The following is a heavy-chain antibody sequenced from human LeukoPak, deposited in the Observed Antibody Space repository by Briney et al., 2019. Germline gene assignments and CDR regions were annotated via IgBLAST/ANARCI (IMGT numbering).Heavy chain of an antibody. V-gene: IGHV3-23*01. CDR1: GFTFSSYW. D-gene: IGHD6-13*01. Sequence: PGGSLRLSCAASGFTFSSYWMSWVRQAPGKGLEWVPAISGSGGSTYYADSVKGRFTISRDNSKNTLYLQMNSLRAEDTAVYYCAKDRRKYSSSCPDYWGQGTLVTVSS. CDR3: AKDRRKYSSSCPDY. CDR2: ISGSGGST. J-gene: IGHJ4*02.